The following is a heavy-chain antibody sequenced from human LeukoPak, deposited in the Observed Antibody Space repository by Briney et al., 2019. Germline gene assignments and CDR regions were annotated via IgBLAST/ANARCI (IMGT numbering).Heavy chain of an antibody. V-gene: IGHV3-23*01. CDR1: GFTFSSYA. J-gene: IGHJ4*02. CDR3: AKGCGSYYGGSGNYFDY. D-gene: IGHD1-26*01. Sequence: GGSLRLSCAASGFTFSSYAMSWVRQAPGKGLGWVSAISGSGGSTYYADSVKGRFTISRDNSKNTLHLQMNSLRAEDTAVYYCAKGCGSYYGGSGNYFDYWGQGTLVTVSS. CDR2: ISGSGGST.